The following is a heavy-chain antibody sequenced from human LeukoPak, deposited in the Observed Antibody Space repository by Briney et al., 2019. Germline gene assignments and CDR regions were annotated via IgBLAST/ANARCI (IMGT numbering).Heavy chain of an antibody. V-gene: IGHV3-43*02. J-gene: IGHJ4*02. CDR1: EFTFADYA. CDR2: ISGVSGNT. D-gene: IGHD4-23*01. Sequence: GGSLRLSCAPSEFTFADYAMHGVRRAPGKGLEWVSLISGVSGNTYYADSVKGRFTISRDNSKNSLYLQMNSVRSEDTAFYSAARDKKRNGGDSDGYFDYWGQGTPVTVFS. CDR3: ARDKKRNGGDSDGYFDY.